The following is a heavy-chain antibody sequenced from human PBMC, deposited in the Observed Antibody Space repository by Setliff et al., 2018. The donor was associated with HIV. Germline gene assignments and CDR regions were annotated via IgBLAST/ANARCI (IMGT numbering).Heavy chain of an antibody. J-gene: IGHJ3*02. CDR3: ARGSLWRTASDI. CDR2: TNAGNGNT. D-gene: IGHD3-10*01. CDR1: GYTFTSYA. Sequence: ASVKVSCKASGYTFTSYAMHWVRQAPGQRLEWMGWTNAGNGNTKYSQKFQGRVTITRDTSASTAYMELSSLRSEDTAVYYCARGSLWRTASDIWGQGTMVTVSS. V-gene: IGHV1-3*01.